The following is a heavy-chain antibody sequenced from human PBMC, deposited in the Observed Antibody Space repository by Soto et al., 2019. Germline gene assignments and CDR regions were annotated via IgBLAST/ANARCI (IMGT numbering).Heavy chain of an antibody. CDR3: ARRVAMNGDFEGSWLDP. CDR2: MSYNGYT. CDR1: DDSVNNYH. Sequence: QVQLQESGPGLVKPSETLSLTCTVSDDSVNNYHWNWVRQSPGKGLEWIGHMSYNGYTVYNPSLASRVIISIDTSKNQFSLKLRSVTAADTAVYYCARRVAMNGDFEGSWLDPWGQGTLVIVSS. J-gene: IGHJ5*02. D-gene: IGHD2-21*01. V-gene: IGHV4-59*08.